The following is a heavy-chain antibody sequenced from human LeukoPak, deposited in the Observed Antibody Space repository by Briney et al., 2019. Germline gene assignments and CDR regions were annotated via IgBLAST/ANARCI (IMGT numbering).Heavy chain of an antibody. CDR1: GFIFHDYS. Sequence: GGSLRLSCAASGFIFHDYSMHWVRQVPGKGLEWVAGITWDSTGIGYADSVKGRFTISRDNAKNSPYLQMDSLRTEDMALYYCAKSAGYSSGGPFDIWGQGTIVTVSS. J-gene: IGHJ3*02. D-gene: IGHD6-19*01. CDR2: ITWDSTGI. V-gene: IGHV3-9*03. CDR3: AKSAGYSSGGPFDI.